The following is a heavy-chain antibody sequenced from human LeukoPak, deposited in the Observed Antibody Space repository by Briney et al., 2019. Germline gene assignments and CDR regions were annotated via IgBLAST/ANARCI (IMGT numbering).Heavy chain of an antibody. D-gene: IGHD2-21*02. CDR2: IIPMFGTT. CDR1: GGTFSSYA. CDR3: ARDLLFTYCGGDCYFDY. V-gene: IGHV1-69*05. Sequence: ASVKVSCKASGGTFSSYAISWVRQAPGQGLEWMGRIIPMFGTTNYAQKFRGRVTIATDESTSTAYMEPSSLRSEDTAVYYCARDLLFTYCGGDCYFDYWGQGTLVTVSS. J-gene: IGHJ4*02.